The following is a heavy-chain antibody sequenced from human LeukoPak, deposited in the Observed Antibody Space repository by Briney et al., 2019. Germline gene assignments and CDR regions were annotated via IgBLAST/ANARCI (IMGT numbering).Heavy chain of an antibody. CDR1: GYTFTSYY. D-gene: IGHD2-2*01. J-gene: IGHJ6*02. CDR3: ARVRVERYCSSTSCPTPYGMDV. V-gene: IGHV1-46*01. CDR2: INPSGGST. Sequence: ASVKASCKASGYTFTSYYMHWVRQAPGQGLEWMGIINPSGGSTSYAQKFQGRVTMTRDTSTSTVYMELSSLRSEDTAVYYCARVRVERYCSSTSCPTPYGMDVWGQGTTVTVSS.